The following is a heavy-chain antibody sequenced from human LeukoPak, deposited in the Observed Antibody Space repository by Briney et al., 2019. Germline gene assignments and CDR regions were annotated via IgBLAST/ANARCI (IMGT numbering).Heavy chain of an antibody. CDR3: ARTLSLGTYFDY. D-gene: IGHD3-10*01. V-gene: IGHV4-39*07. CDR2: IYHSGST. CDR1: GGSISSSSYY. Sequence: SETLSLTCTVSGGSISSSSYYWGWIRQPPGKGLEWIGSIYHSGSTYYNPSLKSRVTISVDRSKNQFSLKLSSVTAADTAVYYCARTLSLGTYFDYWGQGTLVTVSS. J-gene: IGHJ4*02.